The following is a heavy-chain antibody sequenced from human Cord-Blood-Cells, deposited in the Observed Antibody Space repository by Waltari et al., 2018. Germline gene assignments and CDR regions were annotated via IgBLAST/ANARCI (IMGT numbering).Heavy chain of an antibody. J-gene: IGHJ5*02. CDR1: GFTVSSNY. CDR2: IYSGGST. CDR3: AREVGSVAGTGNWFDP. D-gene: IGHD6-19*01. Sequence: EVQLVETGGGLIQPGGSLRLSCAASGFTVSSNYMSWVRQAPGKGLEWVSVIYSGGSTYYADSVKGRFTISRDNSKNTLYLQMNSLGAEDTAVYYCAREVGSVAGTGNWFDPWGQGTLVTVSS. V-gene: IGHV3-53*02.